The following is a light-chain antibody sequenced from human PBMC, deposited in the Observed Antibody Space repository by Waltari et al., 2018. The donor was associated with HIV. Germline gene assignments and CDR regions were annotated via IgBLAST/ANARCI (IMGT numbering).Light chain of an antibody. CDR2: GAS. V-gene: IGKV3-20*01. CDR1: QSVSRNF. Sequence: EVVLTQSPGPLSLSPGERATLSCRASQSVSRNFVAWYQQKPGQAPRLPIYGASSRATGIPDRFSGSGSGTDFTLTISRLEPEDFAVYYCQQYGSSPRTFGQGTQVEIK. CDR3: QQYGSSPRT. J-gene: IGKJ1*01.